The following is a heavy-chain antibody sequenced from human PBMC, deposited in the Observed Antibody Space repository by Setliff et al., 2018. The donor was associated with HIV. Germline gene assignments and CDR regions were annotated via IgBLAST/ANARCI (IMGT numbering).Heavy chain of an antibody. CDR3: SRQKASEYSSSFWFDP. V-gene: IGHV1-69*13. CDR1: GGTLSTSA. CDR2: FIPMFGIT. D-gene: IGHD6-6*01. J-gene: IGHJ5*02. Sequence: SVKVSCKASGGTLSTSAIGWLRQAPGQGLEWMGGFIPMFGITQYAPKFQGSVTITADESTSTVYMELNSLRSEDTAVYYCSRQKASEYSSSFWFDPWGQGTLVTVSS.